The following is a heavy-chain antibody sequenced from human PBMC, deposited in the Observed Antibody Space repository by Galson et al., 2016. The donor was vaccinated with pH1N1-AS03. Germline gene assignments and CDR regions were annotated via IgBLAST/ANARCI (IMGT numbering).Heavy chain of an antibody. CDR2: IKQDGSVE. V-gene: IGHV3-7*01. CDR3: AGAVGGGDSF. D-gene: IGHD4-23*01. Sequence: SLRLSCAASGFTFSSYWMTWVRQAPGKGLEWVANIKQDGSVEYYVDSVKGRFTISRDNAKNSLYLQMNSLRDEDTAVYYCAGAVGGGDSFWGQGTLVTVSA. CDR1: GFTFSSYW. J-gene: IGHJ4*02.